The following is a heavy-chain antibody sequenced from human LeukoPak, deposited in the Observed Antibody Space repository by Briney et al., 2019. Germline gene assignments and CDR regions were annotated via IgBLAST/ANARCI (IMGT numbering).Heavy chain of an antibody. CDR3: AKDGSSSTSCSYFDY. CDR2: VNWNGGGT. D-gene: IGHD2-2*01. Sequence: GGSLRLSCAASGFTFDDYGMSWVRQVPGKGLEWVSAVNWNGGGTGYADSVKGRFTISRDNSKNTLYLQMNSLRAEDTAVYYCAKDGSSSTSCSYFDYWGQGTLVTVSS. J-gene: IGHJ4*02. CDR1: GFTFDDYG. V-gene: IGHV3-20*04.